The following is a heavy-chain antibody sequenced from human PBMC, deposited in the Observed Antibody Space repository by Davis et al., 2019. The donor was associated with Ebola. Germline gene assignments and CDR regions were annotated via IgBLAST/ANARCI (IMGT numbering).Heavy chain of an antibody. Sequence: GGSLRLSCAASGFTFRSYGMHWVRQAPGKGLDWVSVISYDGSTKYYADSVKGRFTISRDNSKNTVELQMNSLRPEDTSVYYCAKGIVVAADGSPWFDPWGQGTQVTVSS. D-gene: IGHD2-15*01. CDR2: ISYDGSTK. V-gene: IGHV3-30*18. CDR3: AKGIVVAADGSPWFDP. CDR1: GFTFRSYG. J-gene: IGHJ5*02.